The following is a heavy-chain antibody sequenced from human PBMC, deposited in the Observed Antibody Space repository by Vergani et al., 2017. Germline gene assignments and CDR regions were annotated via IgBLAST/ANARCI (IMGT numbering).Heavy chain of an antibody. D-gene: IGHD2-2*01. CDR1: GGSISSSNW. CDR3: ASLLGYCSSTSCFSYYYYMDV. J-gene: IGHJ6*03. Sequence: QVQLQESGPGLVKPSGTLSLTCAVSGGSISSSNWWSWVRQPPGKGLEWIGEIYHSGSTNYNPSLKSRVTISVDKSKNQFSLKLSSVTAADTDVYYCASLLGYCSSTSCFSYYYYMDVWGKGTTVTVSS. V-gene: IGHV4-4*02. CDR2: IYHSGST.